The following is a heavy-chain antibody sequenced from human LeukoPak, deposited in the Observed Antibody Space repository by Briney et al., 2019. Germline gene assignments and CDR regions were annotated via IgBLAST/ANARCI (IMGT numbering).Heavy chain of an antibody. CDR1: GFTFSSYG. J-gene: IGHJ6*03. CDR2: IRYDGSNK. V-gene: IGHV3-30*02. Sequence: GGSLRLSCAASGFTFSSYGMHWVRQAPGKGLEWVAFIRYDGSNKYYADSVKGRFTISRDNSKNTLYLQMNSLRAEDTAVYYCARLGSGSYYYYYMDVWGKGTTVTVSS. D-gene: IGHD3-10*01. CDR3: ARLGSGSYYYYYMDV.